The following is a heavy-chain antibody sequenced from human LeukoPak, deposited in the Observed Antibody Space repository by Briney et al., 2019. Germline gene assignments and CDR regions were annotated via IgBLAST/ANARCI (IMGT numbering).Heavy chain of an antibody. Sequence: SQTLSLTCTVSGGSISSGGYYWSWIRQPPGKGLEWIGYIYHSGSTYYNPSLKSRVTISVDTSKNQFSLKLSSVTAADTAVYYCARPTQVVPATHGPHDAFDIWGQGTMVTVSS. CDR3: ARPTQVVPATHGPHDAFDI. V-gene: IGHV4-30-2*03. J-gene: IGHJ3*02. D-gene: IGHD2-2*01. CDR2: IYHSGST. CDR1: GGSISSGGYY.